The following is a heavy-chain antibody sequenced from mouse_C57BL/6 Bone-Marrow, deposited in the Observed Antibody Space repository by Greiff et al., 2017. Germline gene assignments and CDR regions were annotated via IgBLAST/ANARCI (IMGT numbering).Heavy chain of an antibody. CDR1: GYSFTDYN. D-gene: IGHD2-5*01. CDR3: AREVSKGSYWYFDV. CDR2: INPNYGTT. J-gene: IGHJ1*03. V-gene: IGHV1-39*01. Sequence: VQLQQSGPELVKPGASVKISCKASGYSFTDYNMNWVKQSNGKSLEWIGVINPNYGTTSYNQKFKGKATLTVDQSSSTAYMQLNSLTSEDSAVYYWAREVSKGSYWYFDVWAQGPRSPSPQ.